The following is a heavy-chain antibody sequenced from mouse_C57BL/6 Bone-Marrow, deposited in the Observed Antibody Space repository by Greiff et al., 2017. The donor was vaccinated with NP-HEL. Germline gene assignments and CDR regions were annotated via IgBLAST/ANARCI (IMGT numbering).Heavy chain of an antibody. CDR3: AREEGYYGGFAY. J-gene: IGHJ3*01. D-gene: IGHD1-1*01. V-gene: IGHV1-81*01. Sequence: VKLLESGAELARPGASVTLSCKASGYTFTSYGISWVKQRTGQGLEWIGEIYPRSGNTYYNEKFKGKATLTADKSSSTAYMELRSLTSDDSAVYFCAREEGYYGGFAYWGQGTLVTVSA. CDR1: GYTFTSYG. CDR2: IYPRSGNT.